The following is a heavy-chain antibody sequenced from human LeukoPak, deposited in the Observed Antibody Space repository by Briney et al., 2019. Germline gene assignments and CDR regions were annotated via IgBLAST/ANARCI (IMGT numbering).Heavy chain of an antibody. J-gene: IGHJ4*02. CDR3: ARDESFDY. V-gene: IGHV4-30-2*04. Sequence: RITIKPDTSKNQFSLKLSSVTAADTAVYYCARDESFDYWGQGTLVTVSS.